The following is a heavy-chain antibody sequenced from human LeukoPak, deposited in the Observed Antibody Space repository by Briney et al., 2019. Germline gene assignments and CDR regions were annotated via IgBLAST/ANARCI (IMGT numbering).Heavy chain of an antibody. CDR2: TYYRSKWFN. CDR3: ARDRIAVTGSRWDAFDV. Sequence: SQTLSLTCAISGDSVSSKSAAWNWIRQSPSRGLEWLGRTYYRSKWFNDCAVSVKSRITFNPDTSKNQFSLQLNSVTPEDTAVYYCARDRIAVTGSRWDAFDVWGQGTMVTVSS. V-gene: IGHV6-1*01. D-gene: IGHD6-19*01. CDR1: GDSVSSKSAA. J-gene: IGHJ3*01.